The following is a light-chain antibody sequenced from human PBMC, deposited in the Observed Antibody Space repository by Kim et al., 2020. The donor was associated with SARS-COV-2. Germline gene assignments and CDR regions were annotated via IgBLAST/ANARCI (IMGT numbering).Light chain of an antibody. Sequence: PGERATLSCRASQSVNNNYLAWYQQKPGQAPRLLIYGASKRATGIPDRFSGSGSGTDFTLTISRLEPEDFAVYYCQQCGSSPLTFGGGTKVDIK. V-gene: IGKV3-20*01. CDR2: GAS. CDR1: QSVNNNY. CDR3: QQCGSSPLT. J-gene: IGKJ4*01.